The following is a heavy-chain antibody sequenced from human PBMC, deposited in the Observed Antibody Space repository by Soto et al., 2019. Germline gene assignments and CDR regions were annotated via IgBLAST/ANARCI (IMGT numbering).Heavy chain of an antibody. CDR1: GGSISSGDYY. CDR2: IYYSGST. V-gene: IGHV4-30-4*01. Sequence: QVQLQESGPGLVKPSQTLSLTCTVSGGSISSGDYYWSWIRQPPGKGLEWIGYIYYSGSTYYNPSLKSRVTISVDTSKNQFSLKLSSVTAADTAVYYCARDREVTVTNGGCYFDLWGRGTLVTVSS. CDR3: ARDREVTVTNGGCYFDL. D-gene: IGHD4-17*01. J-gene: IGHJ2*01.